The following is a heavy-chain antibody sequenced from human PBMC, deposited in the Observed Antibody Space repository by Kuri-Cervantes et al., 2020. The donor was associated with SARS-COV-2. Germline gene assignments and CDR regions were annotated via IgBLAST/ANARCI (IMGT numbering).Heavy chain of an antibody. J-gene: IGHJ6*02. CDR3: ARRRSGYCSSTSCYENYYYYYGMDV. Sequence: GGSLRLSCAASGFTFSSYAMHWVRQAPGKGLEWVAVISYDGSNKYYADSVKGRFTISRDNSKNTLYLQMNSLRAEDTAVYYCARRRSGYCSSTSCYENYYYYYGMDVWGQGTTVTVSS. CDR2: ISYDGSNK. D-gene: IGHD2-2*01. CDR1: GFTFSSYA. V-gene: IGHV3-30-3*01.